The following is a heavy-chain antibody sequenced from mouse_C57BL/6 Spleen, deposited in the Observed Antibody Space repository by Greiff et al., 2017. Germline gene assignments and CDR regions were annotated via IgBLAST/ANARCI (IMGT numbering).Heavy chain of an antibody. J-gene: IGHJ1*03. Sequence: EVKLVESGEGLVKPGGSLKLSCAASGFTFSSYAMSWVRQTPEKRLEWVAYISSGGDYIYYADTVKGRFTISRDNARNTLYLQMSSLKSEDTAMYYCTRDGLRLWYCDVWGTGTTVTVSS. V-gene: IGHV5-9-1*02. CDR3: TRDGLRLWYCDV. CDR1: GFTFSSYA. CDR2: ISSGGDYI. D-gene: IGHD2-4*01.